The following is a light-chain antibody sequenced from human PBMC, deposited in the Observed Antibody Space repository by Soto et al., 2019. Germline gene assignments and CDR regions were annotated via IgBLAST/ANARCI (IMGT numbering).Light chain of an antibody. Sequence: QSVLTQPPSVSGAPGQRVTISCTGSSSNIGAGFDVHWYQQFPGTAPRLLIYRNTNRPSGVPDRFSGSKSGTSASLAITGLQAEDEADYYCQSFWLFDGGTKVTVL. V-gene: IGLV1-40*01. CDR3: QSFWL. CDR2: RNT. J-gene: IGLJ2*01. CDR1: SSNIGAGFD.